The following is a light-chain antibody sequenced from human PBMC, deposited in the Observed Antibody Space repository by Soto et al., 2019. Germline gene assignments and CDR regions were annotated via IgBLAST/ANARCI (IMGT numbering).Light chain of an antibody. CDR2: SNN. J-gene: IGLJ2*01. V-gene: IGLV1-47*02. CDR3: AAWDDSLSGVV. Sequence: QSVLTQPPSASGTPGQRVTISCSGSSSNIGSNYVSWYQQLPGTAPKLLIYSNNQRPSGVPDRFSGSKSGTSASLAISGLRSEDEADYYCAAWDDSLSGVVFGGGTKLT. CDR1: SSNIGSNY.